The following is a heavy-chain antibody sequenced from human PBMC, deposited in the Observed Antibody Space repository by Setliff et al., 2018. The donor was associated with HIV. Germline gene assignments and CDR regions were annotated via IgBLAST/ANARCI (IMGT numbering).Heavy chain of an antibody. CDR3: ACRYYDLWSNYYTGIPY. V-gene: IGHV4-39*07. Sequence: SETLSLTCSVSGGSISSSNYYWGWIRQPPGKGLQWIGSISYSGRTYYNPSLKSRVTLSVDTSKNQFSPKLTSMTAAGTSVYYCACRYYDLWSNYYTGIPYWGQGTLVTVSS. CDR2: ISYSGRT. J-gene: IGHJ4*02. CDR1: GGSISSSNYY. D-gene: IGHD3-3*01.